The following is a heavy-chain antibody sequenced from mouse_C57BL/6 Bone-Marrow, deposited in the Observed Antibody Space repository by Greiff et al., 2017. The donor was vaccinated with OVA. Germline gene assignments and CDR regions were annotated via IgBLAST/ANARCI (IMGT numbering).Heavy chain of an antibody. V-gene: IGHV1-55*01. CDR3: ARSFLLLRYFDY. J-gene: IGHJ2*01. CDR2: IYPGSGST. CDR1: GYTFTSYW. D-gene: IGHD1-1*01. Sequence: VQLQQPGAELVKPGASVKMSCKASGYTFTSYWITWVKQRPGQGLEWIGDIYPGSGSTNYNEKFKSKATLTVDTSSSTAYMQLSSLTSEDSAVYYCARSFLLLRYFDYWGQGTTLTVSS.